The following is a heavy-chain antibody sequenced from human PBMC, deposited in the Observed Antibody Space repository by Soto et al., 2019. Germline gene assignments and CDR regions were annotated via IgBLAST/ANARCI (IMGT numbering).Heavy chain of an antibody. CDR1: GFSLSTSGVG. J-gene: IGHJ4*02. D-gene: IGHD6-13*01. V-gene: IGHV2-5*02. CDR2: IYWDDDK. CDR3: ARVEQQLVFDY. Sequence: QITLKESGPTLVKPTQTLTLTCTFSGFSLSTSGVGVGWIRQPPGKALGWLALIYWDDDKRYSPSLKSRLTITKDTSKNQVVLTMTNMDPVDTATYYCARVEQQLVFDYWGQGTLVTVSS.